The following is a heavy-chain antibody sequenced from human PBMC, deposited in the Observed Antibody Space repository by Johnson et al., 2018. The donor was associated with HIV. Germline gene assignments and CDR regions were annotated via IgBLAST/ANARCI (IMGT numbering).Heavy chain of an antibody. CDR2: ISWHGGST. V-gene: IGHV3-64*04. CDR1: GFTFSSYA. D-gene: IGHD1-26*01. J-gene: IGHJ3*02. Sequence: QVQLVESGGGLVQPGESLRLSCAASGFTFSSYAMHWVRQAPGQGLAWVSGISWHGGSTGYADSVKGRFTISRDNAKNTLYLQMNSLRAEDTAVYYCAKDRVGATSPQAQNAFDIWGQGTMVTVSS. CDR3: AKDRVGATSPQAQNAFDI.